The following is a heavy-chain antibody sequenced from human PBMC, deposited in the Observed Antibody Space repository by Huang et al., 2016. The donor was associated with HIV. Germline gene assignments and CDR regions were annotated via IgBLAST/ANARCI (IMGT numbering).Heavy chain of an antibody. V-gene: IGHV4-34*01. CDR3: ARERMMSWLDDHDAFDI. CDR2: INHSGSN. Sequence: QVQLQQWGAGLLKPSETLSLTCAVYGGSFSGYYWSWIRQSPGKGLEWIGEINHSGSNNYNPSLKSRLTISVDTSKNQFSLKLSSVTAADTAVYYWARERMMSWLDDHDAFDIWGQGTMVTVSS. J-gene: IGHJ3*02. D-gene: IGHD1-1*01. CDR1: GGSFSGYY.